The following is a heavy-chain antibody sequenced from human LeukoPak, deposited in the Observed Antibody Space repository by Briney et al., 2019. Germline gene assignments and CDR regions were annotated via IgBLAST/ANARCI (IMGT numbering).Heavy chain of an antibody. V-gene: IGHV4-38-2*02. J-gene: IGHJ4*02. CDR1: GYSISSGYY. D-gene: IGHD3-22*01. CDR3: ARADDSSGYALH. CDR2: IYHSGST. Sequence: PSETLSLTCMVSGYSISSGYYWGWIRQSPGQGLEWIGSIYHSGSTYYNPSLKSRVTILVDTSKNQFSLKLSSVTAADTAVYYCARADDSSGYALHWGQGTLVTVSS.